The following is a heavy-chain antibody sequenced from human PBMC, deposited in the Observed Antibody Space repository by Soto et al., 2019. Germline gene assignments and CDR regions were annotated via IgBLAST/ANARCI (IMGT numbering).Heavy chain of an antibody. V-gene: IGHV1-69*01. CDR2: IIPIFGTA. Sequence: QVQLVQSGAEVKKPGSSVKVSCKASGGTFSSYAISWVRQAPGQGLEWMGGIIPIFGTANYAQKFQGRVTITADESTSTAYMELSSLTSADTAVYYCAGDRGIAVAGSSTWFVPWGQGTLVTVSS. CDR3: AGDRGIAVAGSSTWFVP. J-gene: IGHJ5*02. CDR1: GGTFSSYA. D-gene: IGHD6-13*01.